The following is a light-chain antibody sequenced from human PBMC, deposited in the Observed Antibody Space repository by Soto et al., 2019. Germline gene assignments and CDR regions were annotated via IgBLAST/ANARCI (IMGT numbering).Light chain of an antibody. J-gene: IGKJ1*01. CDR1: QDIRNN. CDR2: GAS. CDR3: QQYDSFSVT. V-gene: IGKV1-33*01. Sequence: DIQMTQSPSSLSASVRDSVTITCQASQDIRNNLNWYQQKPGQAPKVLIYGASNLVTGVPPRFSGSGSGTEFTLTISSLQPEDFATYYCQQYDSFSVTFGQGTKVDIK.